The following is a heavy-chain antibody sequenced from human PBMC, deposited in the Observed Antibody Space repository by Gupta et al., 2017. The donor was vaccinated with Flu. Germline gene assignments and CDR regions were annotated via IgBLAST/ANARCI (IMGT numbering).Heavy chain of an antibody. D-gene: IGHD1-26*01. CDR1: RGSC. CDR2: IDHSGGT. CDR3: TRLGGFTGGYNWFDP. V-gene: IGHV4-34*01. J-gene: IGHJ5*02. Sequence: RGSCGGWSRKPPGKGTEWIGEIDHSGGTNYNPSLKSRVTMSVDTSKNQFSLNLYSVTAADTAIYYCTRLGGFTGGYNWFDPWGQGTLVTVSS.